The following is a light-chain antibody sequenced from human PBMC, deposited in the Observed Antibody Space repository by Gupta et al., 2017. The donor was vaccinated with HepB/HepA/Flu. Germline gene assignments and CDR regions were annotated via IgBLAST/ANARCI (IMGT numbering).Light chain of an antibody. CDR1: RGITTY. J-gene: IGKJ3*01. V-gene: IGKV1-39*01. CDR3: QQSYSMPFT. CDR2: AAS. Sequence: IQMTQPPSSLSASVGGRVTITCRANRGITTYLKWYQHKPGKAPKLLIYAASSLQSGVPSRFSGSGYGTDFTLTISSLQPEDYATYHCQQSYSMPFTFGPGTKVDIK.